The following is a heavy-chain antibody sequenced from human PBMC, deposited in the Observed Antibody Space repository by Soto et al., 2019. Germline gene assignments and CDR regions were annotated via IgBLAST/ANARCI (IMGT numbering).Heavy chain of an antibody. CDR3: ARDLWGYCGTDCYPLDV. J-gene: IGHJ6*02. V-gene: IGHV4-59*01. Sequence: SETLSLTCPVSGGTISRYYWSWIRQPPGKGLEWIGYMYNTGSTVYNPPFKSRVTISVDTSKNQFSLKLNSVTAADTAVYYCARDLWGYCGTDCYPLDVWGQGTTVTVSS. CDR1: GGTISRYY. D-gene: IGHD2-21*02. CDR2: MYNTGST.